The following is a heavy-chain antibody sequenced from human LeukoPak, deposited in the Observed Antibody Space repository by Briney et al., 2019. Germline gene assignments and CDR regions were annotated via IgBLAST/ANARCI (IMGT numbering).Heavy chain of an antibody. D-gene: IGHD2-15*01. J-gene: IGHJ6*03. CDR1: GYTYTDYY. CDR2: INPNRGGT. Sequence: ASVKVSCKASGYTYTDYYMHWVRQAPGQGLGWMGWINPNRGGTNYAQKFQGWVTMTRDTYISTAYMELSKLRYDGTAGYYCARDGRVSCQKQCCRDVWGK. V-gene: IGHV1-2*04. CDR3: ARDGRVSCQKQCCRDV.